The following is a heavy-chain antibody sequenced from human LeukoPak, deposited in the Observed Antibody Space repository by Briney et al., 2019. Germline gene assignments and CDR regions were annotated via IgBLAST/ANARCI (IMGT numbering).Heavy chain of an antibody. V-gene: IGHV4-59*08. D-gene: IGHD6-13*01. CDR3: ARHIAAAGQIHWFDP. J-gene: IGHJ5*02. Sequence: SETLSLTCTVSGGSISSYYWSWIRQPPGKGLEWIGYIYYSGSTNYNPSLKSRVTISVDTSKNQFSLKLSSVTAADTAVYYCARHIAAAGQIHWFDPWGQGTLVTVSS. CDR1: GGSISSYY. CDR2: IYYSGST.